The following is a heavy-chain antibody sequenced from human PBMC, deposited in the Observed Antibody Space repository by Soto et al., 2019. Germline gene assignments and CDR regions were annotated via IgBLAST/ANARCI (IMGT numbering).Heavy chain of an antibody. CDR3: ARDETGTTPFDY. D-gene: IGHD1-7*01. CDR2: ISSYNGNT. V-gene: IGHV1-18*01. Sequence: ASVKVSCKASGYTFANYAISWMRQAPGQGLEWMGWISSYNGNTNYAQNLQGRVTMTTDTSASTAYMELRSLRSDDTAVYYCARDETGTTPFDYWGQGTLVTVSS. CDR1: GYTFANYA. J-gene: IGHJ4*02.